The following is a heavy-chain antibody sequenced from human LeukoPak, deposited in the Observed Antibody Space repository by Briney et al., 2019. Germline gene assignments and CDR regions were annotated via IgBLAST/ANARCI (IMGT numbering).Heavy chain of an antibody. D-gene: IGHD6-19*01. CDR2: IIPIFGTA. Sequence: GASVKVFCKASGYTFSSYAISWVRQAPGQGLEWMGRIIPIFGTANYAQKFQGRVTITTDESTSTAYMELSSLRSEDTAVYYCARRRESSGLIFDYWGQGTLVTVSS. CDR3: ARRRESSGLIFDY. J-gene: IGHJ4*02. CDR1: GYTFSSYA. V-gene: IGHV1-69*05.